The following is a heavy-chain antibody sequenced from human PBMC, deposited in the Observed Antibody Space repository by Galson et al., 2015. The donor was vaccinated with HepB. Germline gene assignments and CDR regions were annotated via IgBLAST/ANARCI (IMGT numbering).Heavy chain of an antibody. Sequence: SLRLSCAASGFTFSDYYMSWIRQAPGKGLEWVSYISSSSSYTNYADSVKGRFTISRDNAKNSLYLQMNSLRAEDTAVYYCARSRRRSYYDSSGYYYTGDYWGQGTLVTVSS. D-gene: IGHD3-22*01. CDR1: GFTFSDYY. CDR2: ISSSSSYT. J-gene: IGHJ4*02. V-gene: IGHV3-11*06. CDR3: ARSRRRSYYDSSGYYYTGDY.